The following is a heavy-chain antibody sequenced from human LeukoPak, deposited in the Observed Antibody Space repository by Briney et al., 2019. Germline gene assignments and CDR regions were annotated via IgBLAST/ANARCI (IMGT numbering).Heavy chain of an antibody. J-gene: IGHJ4*02. CDR2: IWYNGSKK. V-gene: IGHV3-33*01. Sequence: GRSLRLSCAASGFTFSDHGMHWVRQAPGKGLEWVAIIWYNGSKKYYAESVKGRFTISRDNSKNTLYLQMSSLRAEDTAVYYCARDPYGSGDGNFDYWGQGTLVTVSS. D-gene: IGHD3-10*01. CDR3: ARDPYGSGDGNFDY. CDR1: GFTFSDHG.